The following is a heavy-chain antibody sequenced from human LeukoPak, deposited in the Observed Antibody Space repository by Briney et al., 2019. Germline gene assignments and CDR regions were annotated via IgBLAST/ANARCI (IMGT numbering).Heavy chain of an antibody. J-gene: IGHJ4*02. V-gene: IGHV1-18*01. CDR2: INAYNGNT. CDR1: GYTFTSYG. D-gene: IGHD3-22*01. CDR3: ARVRIIYYDSSGYSHYFDY. Sequence: EASVKVPCKASGYTFTSYGISWVRQAPGQGLEWMGWINAYNGNTNYAQKLQGRVTMTTDTSTSTAYMELRSLRSDDTAVYYCARVRIIYYDSSGYSHYFDYWGQGTLVTVSS.